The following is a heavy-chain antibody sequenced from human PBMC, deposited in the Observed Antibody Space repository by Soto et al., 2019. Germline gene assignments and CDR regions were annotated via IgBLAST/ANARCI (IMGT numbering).Heavy chain of an antibody. J-gene: IGHJ4*02. CDR2: ISGSGGST. CDR3: AKDEERYYGSGGFDY. Sequence: EVQLLESGGGLVQPGGSLRLSCAASGFTFSSYAMNWVRQAPGKGLEWVSSISGSGGSTYYADSVKGRFTISRDNSKNTAYLQMNSLRAEDTAAYYCAKDEERYYGSGGFDYWGQGTLFIVSS. V-gene: IGHV3-23*01. D-gene: IGHD3-10*01. CDR1: GFTFSSYA.